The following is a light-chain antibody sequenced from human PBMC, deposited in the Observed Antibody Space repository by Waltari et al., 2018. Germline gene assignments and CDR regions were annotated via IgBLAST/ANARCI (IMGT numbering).Light chain of an antibody. J-gene: IGLJ3*02. CDR2: DVS. CDR1: SSDVGGYNS. Sequence: QSALTQPASVSGSPGQSITISCTGTSSDVGGYNSVSWYQQHPGKAPKHMIFDVSNRPSGVSNRFSGSKSGNTASLTISGLQAEDEADYYCSSYISSSTLEVFGGGTRLTVL. CDR3: SSYISSSTLEV. V-gene: IGLV2-14*03.